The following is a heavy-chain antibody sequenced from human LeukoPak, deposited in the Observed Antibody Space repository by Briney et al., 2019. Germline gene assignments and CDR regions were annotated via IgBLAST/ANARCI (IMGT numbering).Heavy chain of an antibody. D-gene: IGHD3-22*01. CDR2: INHSGST. J-gene: IGHJ1*01. CDR3: AREMYYYDSSGYYSRAEYFQH. CDR1: GGSFSGYY. Sequence: PSETLSLTCAVYGGSFSGYYWSWIRQPPGKGLEWIGEINHSGSTNYNSSLKSRVTISVDTSKNQFSLKLSSVTAADTAVYYCAREMYYYDSSGYYSRAEYFQHWGQGTLVTVSS. V-gene: IGHV4-34*01.